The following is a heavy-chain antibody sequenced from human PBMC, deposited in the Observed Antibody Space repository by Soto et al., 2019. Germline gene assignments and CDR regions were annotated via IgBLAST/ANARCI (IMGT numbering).Heavy chain of an antibody. D-gene: IGHD4-17*01. CDR2: IYYSGST. J-gene: IGHJ5*02. CDR1: GGSVSSGSYY. CDR3: ARDDYGDAGGWFDP. Sequence: PSETLSLTCTVSGGSVSSGSYYWSWIRQPPGKGLEWIGYIYYSGSTNYNPSLKSRVTISVDTSKNQFSLKLSSVTAADTAVYYCARDDYGDAGGWFDPWGQGTLVTVSS. V-gene: IGHV4-61*01.